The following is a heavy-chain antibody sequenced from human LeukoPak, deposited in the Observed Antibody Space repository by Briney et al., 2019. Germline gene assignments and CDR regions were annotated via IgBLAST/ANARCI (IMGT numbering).Heavy chain of an antibody. CDR3: AKLWGTYDPLDI. V-gene: IGHV3-30*18. CDR1: GFTFSGFG. CDR2: ISYDGNNK. J-gene: IGHJ3*02. Sequence: GGSLRLSCAVSGFTFSGFGMHWVRQAPGKGLEWVAVISYDGNNKFYGDSVKGRFTISRDNSKDTLYLQMTSLRPEDTAIYYCAKLWGTYDPLDIWGRGTLVTVSS. D-gene: IGHD3-16*01.